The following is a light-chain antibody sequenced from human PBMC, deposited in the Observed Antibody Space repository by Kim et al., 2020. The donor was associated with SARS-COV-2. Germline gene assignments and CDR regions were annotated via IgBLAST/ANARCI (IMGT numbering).Light chain of an antibody. CDR3: QVWDSSSDHVV. CDR2: YDS. V-gene: IGLV3-21*04. CDR1: NIGSKS. J-gene: IGLJ2*01. Sequence: APGKTARITCGGKNIGSKSVPWYQQKPGQAPVLVIYYDSDRPSGIPERFSGSNSGNTATLTISRVEAGDEADYYCQVWDSSSDHVVFGGGTKLTVL.